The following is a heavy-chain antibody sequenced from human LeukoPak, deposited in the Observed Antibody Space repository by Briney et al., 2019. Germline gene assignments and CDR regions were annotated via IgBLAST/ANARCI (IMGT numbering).Heavy chain of an antibody. V-gene: IGHV3-9*01. CDR2: ISWNSGSI. Sequence: GGSLRLSCAASGFTFDDYAMHWVRQAPGKGLEWVSGISWNSGSIRYADSVRGRFTISRDNAKNSLYLQMNSLRAEDTALYCCAKDRGYGSGSYLDYWGQGTLVTVSS. CDR3: AKDRGYGSGSYLDY. CDR1: GFTFDDYA. D-gene: IGHD3-10*01. J-gene: IGHJ4*02.